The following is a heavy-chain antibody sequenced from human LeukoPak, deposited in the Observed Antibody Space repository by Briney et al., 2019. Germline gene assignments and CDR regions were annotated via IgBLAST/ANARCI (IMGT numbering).Heavy chain of an antibody. Sequence: PVASVKVSCKASGGTFSSYAISWVRQAPGQGLEWMGIINPSGGSTSYAQKFQGRVTMTRDTSTSTVYMELSSLRSEDTAVYYCARGFVQDYWGQGTLVTVSS. D-gene: IGHD3-10*01. V-gene: IGHV1-46*01. CDR1: GGTFSSYA. CDR2: INPSGGST. CDR3: ARGFVQDY. J-gene: IGHJ4*02.